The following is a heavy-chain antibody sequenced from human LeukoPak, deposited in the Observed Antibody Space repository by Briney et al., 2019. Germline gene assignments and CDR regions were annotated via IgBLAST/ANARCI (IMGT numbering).Heavy chain of an antibody. D-gene: IGHD3-22*01. CDR2: IKRDGTAK. CDR1: GFTFSTYW. CDR3: ARDDSSTDGSGSYFDLLDS. V-gene: IGHV3-7*04. Sequence: PGGSLRLSCAASGFTFSTYWMTWVRQAPGKGLEWVANIKRDGTAKNYVDSVWGRFTISGDNAKNTLYLQMNSLRAEDTAVYYCARDDSSTDGSGSYFDLLDSWGQGTLVTVSS. J-gene: IGHJ4*02.